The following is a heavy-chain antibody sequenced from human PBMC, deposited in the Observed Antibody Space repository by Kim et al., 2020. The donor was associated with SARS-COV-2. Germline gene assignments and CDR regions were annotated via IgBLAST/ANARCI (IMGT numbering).Heavy chain of an antibody. CDR3: AREGYCSSNDGERRKAFIYYFLDV. CDR1: GFTFSDYY. D-gene: IGHD2-2*01. Sequence: GGSLRLSCVASGFTFSDYYMTWIRQAPGKGLEWVAYISSSGKGIYYADSAKGRFTISRDNARNSLKLQVTSLRPEDTAVYYCAREGYCSSNDGERRKAFIYYFLDVWGKGTTVTVFS. J-gene: IGHJ6*03. CDR2: ISSSGKGI. V-gene: IGHV3-11*01.